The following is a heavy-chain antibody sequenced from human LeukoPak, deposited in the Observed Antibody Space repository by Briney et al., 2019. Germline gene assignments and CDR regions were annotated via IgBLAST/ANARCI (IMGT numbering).Heavy chain of an antibody. Sequence: GESLKISCKGSGYSFTSYWIGWVRQMPGKGLEWMGIIYPGDSDTRYSPSFQGQVTISADKSISTAYLQWSSLKASDTAMYYCARQDCSGGSCYSGVDYWGQGTLVTVSS. V-gene: IGHV5-51*01. D-gene: IGHD2-15*01. CDR2: IYPGDSDT. CDR3: ARQDCSGGSCYSGVDY. CDR1: GYSFTSYW. J-gene: IGHJ4*02.